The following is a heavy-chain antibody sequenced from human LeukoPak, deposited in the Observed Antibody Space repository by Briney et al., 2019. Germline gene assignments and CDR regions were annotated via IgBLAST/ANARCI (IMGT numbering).Heavy chain of an antibody. CDR3: ARGYCSGGSCYSLYNY. CDR1: GYTFTSYD. J-gene: IGHJ4*02. Sequence: GASVKVSCKASGYTFTSYDINWVRQATGQGLEWMGWMNLNSGNTGYAQKFQGRVTMTRNTSISTAYMEPSSLRSEDTAVYYCARGYCSGGSCYSLYNYWGQGTLVTVSS. V-gene: IGHV1-8*01. CDR2: MNLNSGNT. D-gene: IGHD2-15*01.